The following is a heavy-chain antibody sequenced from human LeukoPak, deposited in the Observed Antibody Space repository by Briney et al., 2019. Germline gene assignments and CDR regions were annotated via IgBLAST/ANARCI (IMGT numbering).Heavy chain of an antibody. D-gene: IGHD3-22*01. CDR2: TRNRANSYTT. V-gene: IGHV3-72*01. Sequence: GGALRLSCAASGFTFSDHYMDWVRQAPGEGLEWVGRTRNRANSYTTEFAASVKGRFTISRDDSKNSLYLQMNSLKTEDTAVYYCARALLDYYDRSGFDYWGQGTLVTVSS. CDR1: GFTFSDHY. J-gene: IGHJ4*02. CDR3: ARALLDYYDRSGFDY.